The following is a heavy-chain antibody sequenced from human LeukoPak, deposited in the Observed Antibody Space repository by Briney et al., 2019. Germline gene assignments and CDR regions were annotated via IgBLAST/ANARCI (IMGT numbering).Heavy chain of an antibody. CDR2: ISYSGST. J-gene: IGHJ3*02. CDR3: ARDRERAFDI. Sequence: PSETLSLTFTVSGGSISGYYWSWIRQPPAKGLEWIGYISYSGSTNYNPSLKSRVTISVDTSKNQFSLKLSSVTDADTAVYYCARDRERAFDIWGQGTLVTVSS. CDR1: GGSISGYY. V-gene: IGHV4-59*01. D-gene: IGHD1-26*01.